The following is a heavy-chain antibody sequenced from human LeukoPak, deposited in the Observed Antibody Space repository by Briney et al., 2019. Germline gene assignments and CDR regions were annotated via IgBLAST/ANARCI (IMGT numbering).Heavy chain of an antibody. CDR3: ARQVVAAAGTFDP. CDR1: GGSISSSNW. D-gene: IGHD6-13*01. J-gene: IGHJ5*02. CDR2: IYHSGST. Sequence: SETLSLTCAVSGGSISSSNWWSWVRPPPGKGLEWIGEIYHSGSTNYNPSLKSRVTITVDKSKNQFSLKLSSVTAADTAVYYCARQVVAAAGTFDPWGQRTLVTVSS. V-gene: IGHV4-4*02.